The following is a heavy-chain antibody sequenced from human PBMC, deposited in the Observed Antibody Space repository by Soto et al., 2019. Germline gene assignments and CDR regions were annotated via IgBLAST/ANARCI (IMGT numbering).Heavy chain of an antibody. CDR2: INHSGST. CDR3: AGVYWSGGSCYPDD. V-gene: IGHV4-34*01. D-gene: IGHD2-15*01. CDR1: GGSFSGYY. Sequence: QVQLQQWGAGLLKPSETLSLTCAVYGGSFSGYYWSWIRQPPGKGLEWIGEINHSGSTNYNPSLKSRVTISVDSSKTQFSLKLSSVTAAYTAVYYFAGVYWSGGSCYPDDRGQGTLVTV. J-gene: IGHJ4*02.